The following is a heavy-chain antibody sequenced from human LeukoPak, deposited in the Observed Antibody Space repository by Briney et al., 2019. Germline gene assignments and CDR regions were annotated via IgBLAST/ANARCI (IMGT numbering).Heavy chain of an antibody. CDR2: IYSRESDT. Sequence: GESLKISCKGPGYSFHKYWIAWVRQIPGKGLEWMGIIYSRESDTKYSPSFEGQVTLSVDKSINTAYLQWSSLTASDNAMYYCARLTDYYDSSGYYRNYNWFDPWGQGTLVTVSS. J-gene: IGHJ5*02. V-gene: IGHV5-51*01. CDR1: GYSFHKYW. D-gene: IGHD3-22*01. CDR3: ARLTDYYDSSGYYRNYNWFDP.